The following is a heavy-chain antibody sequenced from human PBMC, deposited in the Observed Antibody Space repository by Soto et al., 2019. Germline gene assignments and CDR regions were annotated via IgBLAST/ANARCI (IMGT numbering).Heavy chain of an antibody. CDR1: GFTFSSNW. J-gene: IGHJ4*02. D-gene: IGHD2-2*01. Sequence: GGSLRLSCVGSGFTFSSNWMTWVRQAPGKGLEWVGNIRQDGSEKNYVDSVKGQFTISRDNAKNSLYLQMNSLRAEDTAVYYCAREIVVARGASYFDYWGPGTLVTVSS. CDR3: AREIVVARGASYFDY. V-gene: IGHV3-7*04. CDR2: IRQDGSEK.